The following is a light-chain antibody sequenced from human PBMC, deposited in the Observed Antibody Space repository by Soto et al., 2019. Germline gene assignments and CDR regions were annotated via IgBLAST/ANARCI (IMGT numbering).Light chain of an antibody. Sequence: IQLTQSPSSLSASAGDRVAITCRASQGISSLLAWYQQKPGKAPKLLIHAASTLQSGVPSRFSGSGSGTDFTLTISSLQPEDFATYYCQQLNSYPITFGQGTRLEIK. V-gene: IGKV1-9*01. J-gene: IGKJ5*01. CDR3: QQLNSYPIT. CDR1: QGISSL. CDR2: AAS.